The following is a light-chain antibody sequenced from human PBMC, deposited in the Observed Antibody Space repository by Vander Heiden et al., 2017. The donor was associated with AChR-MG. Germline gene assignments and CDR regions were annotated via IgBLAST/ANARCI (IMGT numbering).Light chain of an antibody. CDR1: QDISNY. V-gene: IGKV1-33*01. CDR2: DAS. J-gene: IGKJ4*01. Sequence: DIQMTQSPSSLSASVGDRVTITCQASQDISNYLNWYQQKPGKAPKLLIYDASNLERGVPSRFSGSGSGTDFTFTISSLQPEDIATYYCQQDDNPPLTFGGGTKVEIK. CDR3: QQDDNPPLT.